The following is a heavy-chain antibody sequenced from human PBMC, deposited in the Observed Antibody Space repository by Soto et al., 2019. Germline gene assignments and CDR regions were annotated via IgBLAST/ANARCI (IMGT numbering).Heavy chain of an antibody. V-gene: IGHV4-39*01. CDR3: ARPEYDYVGVGWFDP. J-gene: IGHJ5*02. CDR2: IYYSGST. CDR1: GGSISSSSYY. D-gene: IGHD3-16*01. Sequence: TLSLTCTVSGGSISSSSYYWGWIRQPPGKGLEWIGSIYYSGSTYYNPSLKSRVTISVDTSKNQFSLKLSSVTAADTAVYYCARPEYDYVGVGWFDPWGQGTLVTVSS.